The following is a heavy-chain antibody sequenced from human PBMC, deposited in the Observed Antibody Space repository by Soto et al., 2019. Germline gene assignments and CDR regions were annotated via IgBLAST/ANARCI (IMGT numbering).Heavy chain of an antibody. V-gene: IGHV3-23*01. CDR2: ISGSGGST. D-gene: IGHD4-17*01. J-gene: IGHJ6*03. CDR1: GFTFSSYA. CDR3: AKAPIVRSNYYYYYMDV. Sequence: GGSLRLSCAASGFTFSSYAMSWVRQAPGKGLEWVSAISGSGGSTYYADSVKGRFTISRDNSKNTLYLQMNSLRAEDTAVYYCAKAPIVRSNYYYYYMDVWGKGTTVTVSS.